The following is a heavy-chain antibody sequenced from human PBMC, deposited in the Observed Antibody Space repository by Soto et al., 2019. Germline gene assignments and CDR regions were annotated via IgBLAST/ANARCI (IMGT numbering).Heavy chain of an antibody. D-gene: IGHD6-13*01. Sequence: GGSLRLSCAASGFTFSSYAMNWVRQAPGKGLEWVSVISGSGGSTYYADSVKGRFTISRDNSKNTLYLQMNSLRAEDTAVYYCARRGPGTYFDDWGQGTLVTVSS. V-gene: IGHV3-23*01. CDR3: ARRGPGTYFDD. CDR2: ISGSGGST. J-gene: IGHJ4*02. CDR1: GFTFSSYA.